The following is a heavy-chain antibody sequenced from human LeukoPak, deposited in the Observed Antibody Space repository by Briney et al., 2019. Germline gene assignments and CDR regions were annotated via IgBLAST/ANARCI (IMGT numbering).Heavy chain of an antibody. CDR3: AKGAPNNYRPDN. V-gene: IGHV3-30*02. CDR1: GFTFSTFG. CDR2: IRYDGGNK. D-gene: IGHD4-11*01. Sequence: PGGSLRLSCAASGFTFSTFGMHWVRQAPGKGLEWVAFIRYDGGNKYYADSVKGRFTISRDNSKNTLYLQMNSLRAEDTAVYSCAKGAPNNYRPDNWGQGTLVTVSS. J-gene: IGHJ4*02.